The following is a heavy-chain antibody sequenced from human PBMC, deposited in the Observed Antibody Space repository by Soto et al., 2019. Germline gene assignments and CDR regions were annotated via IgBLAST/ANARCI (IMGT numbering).Heavy chain of an antibody. D-gene: IGHD1-26*01. CDR3: AKDRSGSYLDY. J-gene: IGHJ4*02. Sequence: XESLLLSCAASGFTFSSYGMHWVRQAPGKGLEWVAVISYDGSNKYYADSVKGRFTISRDNSKNTLYLQMNSLRAEDTAVYYCAKDRSGSYLDYWGQGTLVTVSS. CDR2: ISYDGSNK. V-gene: IGHV3-30*18. CDR1: GFTFSSYG.